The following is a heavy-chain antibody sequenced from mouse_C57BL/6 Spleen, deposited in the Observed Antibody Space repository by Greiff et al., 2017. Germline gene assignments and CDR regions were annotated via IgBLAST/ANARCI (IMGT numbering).Heavy chain of an antibody. J-gene: IGHJ3*01. CDR3: ARSGYYSFFAY. CDR1: GYAFTNYL. Sequence: QVQLQQSGAELVRPGTSVKVSCKASGYAFTNYLIEWVKQRPGQGLEWIGVINPGSGGTNYNEKFKGKATLTADKSSSTAYMQLSSLTSEDSAVYFCARSGYYSFFAYWGQGTLVTVSA. D-gene: IGHD2-3*01. V-gene: IGHV1-54*01. CDR2: INPGSGGT.